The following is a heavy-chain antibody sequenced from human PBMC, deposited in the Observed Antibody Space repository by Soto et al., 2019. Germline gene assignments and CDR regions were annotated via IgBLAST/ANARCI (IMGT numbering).Heavy chain of an antibody. CDR1: GGSVSSGSYY. CDR2: IYYSGST. CDR3: ASSGYGSRLQDY. D-gene: IGHD5-12*01. Sequence: SETLSLTCTVSGGSVSSGSYYWSWIRQPPGKGLEWIGYIYYSGSTNYNPSLKSRVTISVDTSKNQFSLKLSSVTAADTAVYYCASSGYGSRLQDYWGQGTLVTVSS. J-gene: IGHJ4*02. V-gene: IGHV4-61*01.